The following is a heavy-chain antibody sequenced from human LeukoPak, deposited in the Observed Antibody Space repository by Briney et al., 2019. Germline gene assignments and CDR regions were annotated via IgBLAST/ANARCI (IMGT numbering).Heavy chain of an antibody. V-gene: IGHV3-11*01. J-gene: IGHJ6*03. CDR3: ARLGNSGYSSRWIDYYYYYYMDV. CDR2: ISSSGSTI. D-gene: IGHD6-13*01. Sequence: GGSLRLSCAASGFTFSDYYMSWIRQAPGKGLEWVSYISSSGSTIYYADSVKGRFTISGDNAKNSLYLQMNSLRAEDTAVYYCARLGNSGYSSRWIDYYYYYYMDVWGKGTTVTISS. CDR1: GFTFSDYY.